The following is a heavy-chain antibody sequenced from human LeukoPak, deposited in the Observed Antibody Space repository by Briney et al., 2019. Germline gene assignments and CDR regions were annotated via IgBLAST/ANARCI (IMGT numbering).Heavy chain of an antibody. V-gene: IGHV4-38-2*02. CDR1: GYSISSGYY. Sequence: PSETLSLTCTVSGYSISSGYYWGWIRQPPGKGLEWIGSIYHSGRTFYNPSLKSRVTISIDTSKNQFSLKMRSVTAADTAVYYCARGGVLLGIDYWGQGTLVTVSS. CDR2: IYHSGRT. D-gene: IGHD2-8*02. J-gene: IGHJ4*02. CDR3: ARGGVLLGIDY.